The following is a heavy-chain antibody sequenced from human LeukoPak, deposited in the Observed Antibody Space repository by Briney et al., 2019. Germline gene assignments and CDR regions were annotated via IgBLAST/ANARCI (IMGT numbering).Heavy chain of an antibody. CDR2: ISGSGGST. V-gene: IGHV3-23*01. CDR1: GFTFNSFA. D-gene: IGHD3-9*01. Sequence: PGGSLRLSCAASGFTFNSFAMNWVRQAPGKGLEWVSAISGSGGSTYYADSVKGRFTISRDNSKNTLYLQMNSLRAEDTAVYYCAKVHRETYYDILTGCPYYFDYWGQGTLVTVSS. J-gene: IGHJ4*02. CDR3: AKVHRETYYDILTGCPYYFDY.